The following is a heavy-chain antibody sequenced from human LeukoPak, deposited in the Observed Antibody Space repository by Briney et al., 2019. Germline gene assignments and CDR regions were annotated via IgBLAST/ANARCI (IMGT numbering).Heavy chain of an antibody. CDR1: DGSFSGYY. J-gene: IGHJ4*02. CDR3: ARTYYDFWSGYLYYFDY. CDR2: INHSGST. Sequence: PSETLSLTCAVYDGSFSGYYWSWIRQPPGKGLEWIGEINHSGSTNYNPSLKSRVTISVDTSKNQFSLKLSSVTAADTAVYYCARTYYDFWSGYLYYFDYWGQGTLVTVSS. V-gene: IGHV4-34*01. D-gene: IGHD3-3*01.